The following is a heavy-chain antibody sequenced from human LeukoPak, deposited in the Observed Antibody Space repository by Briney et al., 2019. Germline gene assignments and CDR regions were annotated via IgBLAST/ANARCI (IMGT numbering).Heavy chain of an antibody. CDR3: ARMNYVSSGWGAPFDS. CDR2: ISYDGDNK. Sequence: TGGSLRLSCADSGFTFSNYTMHSVCQAPGKGLEWAAVISYDGDNKYYADSGKGRFTISRDNSKNTLYLQMNSLRAEDTAVYYCARMNYVSSGWGAPFDSWGQGTLVTVSS. D-gene: IGHD1-7*01. V-gene: IGHV3-30-3*01. J-gene: IGHJ4*02. CDR1: GFTFSNYT.